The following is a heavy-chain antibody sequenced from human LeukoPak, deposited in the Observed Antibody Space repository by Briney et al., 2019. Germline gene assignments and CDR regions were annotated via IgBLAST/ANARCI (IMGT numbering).Heavy chain of an antibody. D-gene: IGHD3-10*01. Sequence: VASVSVSCKASGYTFTSYDINWVRQATGQGLEWMGWMNPNSGNTGYAQKFQGRVTMTRNTSISTAYMELSSLRSEDTAVYYCARGPYYYGSGSYPPNHWGQGTLVTVSS. V-gene: IGHV1-8*01. CDR2: MNPNSGNT. CDR1: GYTFTSYD. CDR3: ARGPYYYGSGSYPPNH. J-gene: IGHJ4*02.